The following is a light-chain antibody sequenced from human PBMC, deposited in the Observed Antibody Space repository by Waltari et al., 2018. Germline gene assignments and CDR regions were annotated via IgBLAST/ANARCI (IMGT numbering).Light chain of an antibody. CDR1: SSDLGRYNL. CDR2: EGS. V-gene: IGLV2-23*01. Sequence: QSALTQPASVSGSPGLSITGTCPGTSSDLGRYNLVSWYQQHTGKAPKLMIYEGSKRPSGVSNRCSGSKSGNTASLTISGLQAEDESDYYCCSYAGSSTVVFGGGTKLTVL. J-gene: IGLJ2*01. CDR3: CSYAGSSTVV.